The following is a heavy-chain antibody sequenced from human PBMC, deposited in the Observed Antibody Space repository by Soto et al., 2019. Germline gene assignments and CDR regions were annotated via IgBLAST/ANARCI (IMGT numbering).Heavy chain of an antibody. J-gene: IGHJ4*02. V-gene: IGHV3-30*18. Sequence: GGSLRLSCAASGCPFRGHRMTWVRQAPGKGLEWVAVIAYDGSNKYYADSVKGRFTISRDNSKNTLYLQMNSLRAEDTAVYYCAKSPAFRAAAGKTRGPFDYWGQGTLVTVSS. CDR1: GCPFRGHR. D-gene: IGHD6-13*01. CDR2: IAYDGSNK. CDR3: AKSPAFRAAAGKTRGPFDY.